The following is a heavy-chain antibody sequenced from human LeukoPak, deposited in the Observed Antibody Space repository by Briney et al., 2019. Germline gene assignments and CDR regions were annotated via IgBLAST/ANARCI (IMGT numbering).Heavy chain of an antibody. V-gene: IGHV3-48*03. J-gene: IGHJ4*02. CDR1: GFTFSSYE. CDR3: ARGPFRDGYNYGDY. D-gene: IGHD5-24*01. CDR2: ISSSGSTK. Sequence: GGSLRLSCAASGFTFSSYEMTWVRQAPGKGLEWVSYISSSGSTKYYADSVKGRFTISRDNAKNSLYLQMNSLRAEDTAVYYCARGPFRDGYNYGDYWGQGTLVTVSS.